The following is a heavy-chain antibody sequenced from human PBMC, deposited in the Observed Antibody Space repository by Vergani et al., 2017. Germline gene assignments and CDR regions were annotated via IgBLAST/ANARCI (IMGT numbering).Heavy chain of an antibody. D-gene: IGHD2-21*01. V-gene: IGHV3-21*01. Sequence: EVQMVESGGGLVKPGGSLRISCVASGFTFSHYSMNWVRQAPGKGLEWVSSISSSSNIINNADSVKGRFSASRDNAKNSLYLQMTSLRAEDTAVYYCATALLWGQGTLVTVSS. J-gene: IGHJ4*02. CDR3: ATALL. CDR1: GFTFSHYS. CDR2: ISSSSNII.